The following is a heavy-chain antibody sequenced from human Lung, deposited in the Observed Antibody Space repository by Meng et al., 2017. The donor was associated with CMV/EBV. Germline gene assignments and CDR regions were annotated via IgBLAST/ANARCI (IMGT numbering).Heavy chain of an antibody. J-gene: IGHJ4*01. CDR3: ARDLGDGSNYYYFDF. V-gene: IGHV3-7*01. CDR2: IKQDGSEK. CDR1: GFTFSIYW. D-gene: IGHD5-24*01. Sequence: ESXKISXAASGFTFSIYWMSWVRQAPGKGLEWVTNIKQDGSEKYYVDSVEGRFTISRDNAKNSLYLQINSLRAEDAAIYYCARDLGDGSNYYYFDFWGHGTXVTVSS.